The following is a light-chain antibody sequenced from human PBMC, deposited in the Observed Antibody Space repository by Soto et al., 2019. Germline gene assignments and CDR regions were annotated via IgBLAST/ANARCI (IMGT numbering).Light chain of an antibody. CDR2: EDT. CDR1: SNNIDSHNF. J-gene: IGLJ2*01. Sequence: QSALTQPASVSGSPGQSITISCTVTSNNIDSHNFDSWYQQHPGKVPKLMIYEDTERPSGVSDRFSGSKSGRTASLTISGLQAEDEADYYCCSYAGQTVFFAGGTKVTVL. CDR3: CSYAGQTVF. V-gene: IGLV2-23*01.